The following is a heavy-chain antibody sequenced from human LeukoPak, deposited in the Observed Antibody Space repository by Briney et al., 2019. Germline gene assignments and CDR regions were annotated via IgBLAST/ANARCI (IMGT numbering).Heavy chain of an antibody. CDR2: ISSNGGTT. V-gene: IGHV3-64*01. D-gene: IGHD3-3*01. Sequence: PGGSLRLSCAASGFTFSSYAMHWVRQAPGKGLEYVSAISSNGGTTSYANSVKGRLTISRDNSKNTLYLQMGSLRAEDMAVYYCARGVPPPDYWGQGTLVTVSS. CDR3: ARGVPPPDY. CDR1: GFTFSSYA. J-gene: IGHJ4*02.